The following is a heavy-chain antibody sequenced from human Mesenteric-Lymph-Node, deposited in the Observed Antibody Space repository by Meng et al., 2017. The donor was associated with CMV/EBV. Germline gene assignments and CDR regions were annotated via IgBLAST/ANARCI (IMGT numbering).Heavy chain of an antibody. CDR1: GGSISSSSYD. V-gene: IGHV4-39*01. Sequence: QLQLQESGPGLVKPSETLSLTCTVSGGSISSSSYDWGWIRKPPGKGLEWIGSIYYSGSTYYNPSLKSRVTISVDTSKNQFSLKLSSVTAADTAVYYCARPHYYGSGSSPWFDPWGQGTLVTVSS. D-gene: IGHD3-10*01. J-gene: IGHJ5*02. CDR3: ARPHYYGSGSSPWFDP. CDR2: IYYSGST.